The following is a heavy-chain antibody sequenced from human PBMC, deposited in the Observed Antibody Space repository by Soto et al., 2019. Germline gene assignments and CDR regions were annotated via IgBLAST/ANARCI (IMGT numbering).Heavy chain of an antibody. CDR1: GFSLSTSGVG. D-gene: IGHD1-7*01. CDR2: VYWDDDK. CDR3: AHXGTSSQGDRATEFDY. V-gene: IGHV2-5*02. J-gene: IGHJ4*02. Sequence: SGPTLVNPTQTLTLTCTFSGFSLSTSGVGVGWIRQPPGKALEWLALVYWDDDKRYSPSLKSRLTITKDTSKNQVVLTMTNMDPVDTATYYCAHXGTSSQGDRATEFDYWGQGTLVTVPS.